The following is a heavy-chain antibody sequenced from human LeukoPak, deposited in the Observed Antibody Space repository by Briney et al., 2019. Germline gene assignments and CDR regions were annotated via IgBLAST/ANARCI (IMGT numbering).Heavy chain of an antibody. V-gene: IGHV3-23*01. CDR3: AKDRVTMVRGVTDFDY. Sequence: GGSLRLSCAASGFTFSSYAMSWVRQAPGKGLEWVSAISGSGGSTYYADSVKGRFTIPRDNSKNTLCLQMNSLRAEDTAVYYCAKDRVTMVRGVTDFDYWGQGALVTVSS. J-gene: IGHJ4*02. CDR2: ISGSGGST. D-gene: IGHD3-10*01. CDR1: GFTFSSYA.